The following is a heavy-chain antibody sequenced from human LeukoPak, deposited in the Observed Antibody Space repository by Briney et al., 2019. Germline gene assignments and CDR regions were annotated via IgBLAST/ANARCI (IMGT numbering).Heavy chain of an antibody. CDR3: ARWSGSVTARNYYYYMDV. D-gene: IGHD6-6*01. CDR2: IYTSGST. Sequence: SETLSLTCTVSGDSISSGSYYWSWIRQPAGKGLEWIGRIYTSGSTNYNPSLKSRVTISVDTSKNQFSLKLSSVTAADTAVYYCARWSGSVTARNYYYYMDVWGEGTTVTVSS. CDR1: GDSISSGSYY. J-gene: IGHJ6*03. V-gene: IGHV4-61*02.